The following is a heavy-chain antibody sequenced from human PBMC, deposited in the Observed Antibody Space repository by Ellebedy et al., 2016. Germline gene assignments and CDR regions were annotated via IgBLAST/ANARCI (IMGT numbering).Heavy chain of an antibody. CDR1: GFSLRSSEVG. CDR2: IYGDDNK. V-gene: IGHV2-5*02. Sequence: SGPTLVKPPPTLTLTCTFSGFSLRSSEVGVAWIRQPPGKALEWLTFIYGDDNKRYSPSLRSRLTVTKDTSRNRVFLTVTNMDPMDTATYYCARVSRSYDSRSDYNLRFDTWGPGTLVTVSS. J-gene: IGHJ5*02. CDR3: ARVSRSYDSRSDYNLRFDT. D-gene: IGHD3-3*01.